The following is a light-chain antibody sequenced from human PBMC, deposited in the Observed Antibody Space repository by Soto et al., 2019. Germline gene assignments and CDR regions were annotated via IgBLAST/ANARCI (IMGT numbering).Light chain of an antibody. CDR1: QSIGTS. CDR3: QQHGSYPRS. J-gene: IGKJ1*01. CDR2: LAS. V-gene: IGKV1-5*03. Sequence: DIQMTQSPSTLSASVGDRVTITCRASQSIGTSLAWYQQRPGKAPKLLIYLASNLEVRVPSRFSGSGSGTEFTLAISSLQPDDFATYYCQQHGSYPRSLGQGTKVEI.